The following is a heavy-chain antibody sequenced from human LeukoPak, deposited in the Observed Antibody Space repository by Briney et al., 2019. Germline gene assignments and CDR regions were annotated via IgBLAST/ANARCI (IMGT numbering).Heavy chain of an antibody. CDR2: ISYDGSNK. CDR3: ARDQDIVVVVAGYYMDV. CDR1: GFTFSSYG. J-gene: IGHJ6*03. D-gene: IGHD2-15*01. V-gene: IGHV3-30*03. Sequence: GGSLRLSCAASGFTFSSYGMHWVRQAPGKGLEWVAVISYDGSNKYYADSVKGRFTISRDNSKNTLYLQMNSLRAEDTAVYYCARDQDIVVVVAGYYMDVWGKGTTVTVSS.